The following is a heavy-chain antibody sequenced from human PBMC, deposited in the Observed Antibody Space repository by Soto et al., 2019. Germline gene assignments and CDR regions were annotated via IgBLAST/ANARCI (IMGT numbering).Heavy chain of an antibody. CDR2: INHSGST. CDR3: ATKEICSSTSCRDY. J-gene: IGHJ4*02. CDR1: GGSFSGYY. D-gene: IGHD2-2*01. Sequence: NPSETLSLTCAVYGGSFSGYYWSWIRQPPGKGLEWIGEINHSGSTNYNPSLKSRVTISLDTSKNQFSLKLRSVTAADTAVYYCATKEICSSTSCRDYWGQGTLVTVSS. V-gene: IGHV4-34*01.